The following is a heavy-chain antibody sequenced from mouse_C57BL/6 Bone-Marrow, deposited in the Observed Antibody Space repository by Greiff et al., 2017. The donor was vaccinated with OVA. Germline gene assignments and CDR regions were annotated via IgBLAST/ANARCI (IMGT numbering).Heavy chain of an antibody. CDR1: GHSFTDYN. CDR2: INPNYGTT. Sequence: EVQLQQSGPELVKPGASVKISCKASGHSFTDYNMNWVKQSNGKSLEWIGVINPNYGTTSYNQKFKGKATLTVDQSSSTAYMQLNSLTSEDSAVYYCARRGYGNYEGAWFAYWGQGTLVTVSA. D-gene: IGHD2-1*01. CDR3: ARRGYGNYEGAWFAY. J-gene: IGHJ3*01. V-gene: IGHV1-39*01.